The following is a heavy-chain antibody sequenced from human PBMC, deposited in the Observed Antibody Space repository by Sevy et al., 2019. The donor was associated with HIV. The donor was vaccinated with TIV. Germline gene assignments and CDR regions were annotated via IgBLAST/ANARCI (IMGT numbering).Heavy chain of an antibody. D-gene: IGHD3-3*01. J-gene: IGHJ5*02. V-gene: IGHV3-15*01. CDR2: IKSKTDGGSA. CDR1: GYTFNNAW. Sequence: GGSLRLSCAASGYTFNNAWMSWVRQAPGKGLEWLGRIKSKTDGGSAEYASPVKGRFTISRDDSKSTLYLQMNRLRTEDTGGYYCTGATVFGATWFDPWGQGPLVTVSS. CDR3: TGATVFGATWFDP.